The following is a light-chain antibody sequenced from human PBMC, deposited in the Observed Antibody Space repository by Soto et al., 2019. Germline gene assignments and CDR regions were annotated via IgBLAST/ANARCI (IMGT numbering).Light chain of an antibody. V-gene: IGKV3-20*01. CDR2: GAS. Sequence: EIVLTQSPGTLSLSPGERATLSCRASQSVSSAYLAWYQQKPGQAPRRLIYGASSRATGIPDRFSGSGSGTDFTLTISRLEPDDFAVYYCQQYGSSRTFGQGTKVEI. J-gene: IGKJ1*01. CDR3: QQYGSSRT. CDR1: QSVSSAY.